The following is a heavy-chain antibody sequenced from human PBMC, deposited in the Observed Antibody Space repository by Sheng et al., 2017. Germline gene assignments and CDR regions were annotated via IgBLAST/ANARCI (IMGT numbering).Heavy chain of an antibody. CDR1: GFTVSTNY. J-gene: IGHJ4*02. D-gene: IGHD1-1*01. Sequence: EVQLVESGGGLIQPGGSLRLSCAASGFTVSTNYMSWVRQAPGRGLEWVSIIYSGASTSYADSVKGRFTISRDNSKNTLYLQMNSLRAEDTAIYYCAKTTTYYYFDFWGQGTLVTVSS. CDR2: IYSGAST. V-gene: IGHV3-53*01. CDR3: AKTTTYYYFDF.